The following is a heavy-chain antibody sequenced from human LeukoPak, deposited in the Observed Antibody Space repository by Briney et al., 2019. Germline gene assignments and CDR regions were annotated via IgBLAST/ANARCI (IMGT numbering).Heavy chain of an antibody. V-gene: IGHV1-8*01. CDR2: MNPNSGNT. J-gene: IGHJ4*02. CDR3: ARDMAVAGDDDY. CDR1: GYTFTSYD. Sequence: ASVKVSCKASGYTFTSYDINWVRQATGQGLEWMGWMNPNSGNTGYAQKFQGRVTMTRNTSISTAYMELSSLRSEDTAVYYCARDMAVAGDDDYWDQGTLVTVSS. D-gene: IGHD6-19*01.